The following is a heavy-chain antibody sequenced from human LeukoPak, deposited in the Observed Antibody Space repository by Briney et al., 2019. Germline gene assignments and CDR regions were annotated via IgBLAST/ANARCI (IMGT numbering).Heavy chain of an antibody. CDR3: ARRGHAAVPTQKDDALDI. J-gene: IGHJ3*02. V-gene: IGHV3-21*01. CDR1: GFTFSSYS. D-gene: IGHD6-25*01. CDR2: ISSSSTYI. Sequence: GGSLRLSCGASGFTFSSYSTNWVRQAPGKGLEWVSAISSSSTYIYYADSVKGRFTISRDNAKNSVFLQMNSLRAEDTAVYYCARRGHAAVPTQKDDALDIWGQGTLVTVSS.